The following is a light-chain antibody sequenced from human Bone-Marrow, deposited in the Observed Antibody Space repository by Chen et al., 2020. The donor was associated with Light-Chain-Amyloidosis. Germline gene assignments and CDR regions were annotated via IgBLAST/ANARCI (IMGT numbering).Light chain of an antibody. J-gene: IGLJ3*02. CDR2: DDS. Sequence: SYVLTQPSSVSVAPGQMATIACGGNNIGSTSVHWYQQTPGQAPLLVVYDDSDRPSGIPERLSGANSGNTATLTSSRVEAGDEADDYCQVWDRSSDRPVFGGGTKLTVL. V-gene: IGLV3-21*02. CDR3: QVWDRSSDRPV. CDR1: NIGSTS.